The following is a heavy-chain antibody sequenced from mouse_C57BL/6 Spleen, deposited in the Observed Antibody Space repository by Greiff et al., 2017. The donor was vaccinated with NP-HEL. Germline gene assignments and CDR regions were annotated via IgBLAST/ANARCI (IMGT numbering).Heavy chain of an antibody. D-gene: IGHD1-1*01. J-gene: IGHJ4*01. CDR2: IRSKSSNYAT. Sequence: DVQLVESGGGLVQPKGSLKLSCAASGFTFNTYAMHWVRQAPGKGLEWVARIRSKSSNYATYYADSVKDRFTISRDDSQSMLYLQMNNLKTEDTAMYYCLGAIYYYGSSYDYAMDYWGQGTSVTVSS. CDR1: GFTFNTYA. V-gene: IGHV10-3*01. CDR3: LGAIYYYGSSYDYAMDY.